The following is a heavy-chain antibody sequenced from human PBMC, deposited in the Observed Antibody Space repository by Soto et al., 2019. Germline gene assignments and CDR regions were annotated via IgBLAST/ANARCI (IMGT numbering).Heavy chain of an antibody. Sequence: SETLSVTCAVYGGSFSGDYWSWIRQPPGKGLEWIGEINHSGSTNYNPSLKSRVTISVDTSKNQFSLKLSSVTAADTAVYYCARAPNSPTPGYANFSHAFDYWGQGTLVTSP. CDR2: INHSGST. D-gene: IGHD2-8*01. CDR3: ARAPNSPTPGYANFSHAFDY. J-gene: IGHJ4*02. CDR1: GGSFSGDY. V-gene: IGHV4-34*01.